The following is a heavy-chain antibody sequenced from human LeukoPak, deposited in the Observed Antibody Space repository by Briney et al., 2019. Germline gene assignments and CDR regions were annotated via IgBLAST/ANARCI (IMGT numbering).Heavy chain of an antibody. D-gene: IGHD5-24*01. CDR1: GDTSPTYG. CDR2: ISTYSGST. CDR3: AREGKTWLQSYLDY. J-gene: IGHJ4*02. Sequence: ASVKVSCKASGDTSPTYGISWVRQAPGQGLEWMGYISTYSGSTNYAQKFQDRVTMTTDTSANTAYMELRSLRSDDTAVYYCAREGKTWLQSYLDYWGQGTLVTVSS. V-gene: IGHV1-18*01.